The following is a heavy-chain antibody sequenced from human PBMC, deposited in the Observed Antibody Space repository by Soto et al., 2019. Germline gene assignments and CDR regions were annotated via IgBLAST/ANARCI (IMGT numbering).Heavy chain of an antibody. Sequence: QVQLEESGGGVVQPGRSLSLSCAASGFTFSSFSLHWVRQAPGKGLEWLALISCDGSTKYNPDSVKGRFIISRDNSKNTLYLHLNSLRPEDTAVYYCARTTTVAGTPELDYWGQGTLVTVSS. CDR1: GFTFSSFS. J-gene: IGHJ4*02. CDR3: ARTTTVAGTPELDY. CDR2: ISCDGSTK. V-gene: IGHV3-30-3*01. D-gene: IGHD6-19*01.